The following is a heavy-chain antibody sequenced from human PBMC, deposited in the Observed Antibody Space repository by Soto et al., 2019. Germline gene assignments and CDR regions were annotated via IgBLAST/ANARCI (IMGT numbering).Heavy chain of an antibody. Sequence: ASVKVSCKVSGYTLTELSMHWVRQAPGKGLEWMGGFDPEDGETIDAQKFQGRVTMTEDTYTDTAYMELSSLRSEDTAVYYCATGGGYSSSWNYFYGMDGWGQGTTVTVSS. CDR1: GYTLTELS. J-gene: IGHJ6*02. V-gene: IGHV1-24*01. CDR3: ATGGGYSSSWNYFYGMDG. D-gene: IGHD6-13*01. CDR2: FDPEDGET.